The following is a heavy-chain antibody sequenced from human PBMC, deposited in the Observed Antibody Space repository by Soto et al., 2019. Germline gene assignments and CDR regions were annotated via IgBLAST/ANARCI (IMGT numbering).Heavy chain of an antibody. V-gene: IGHV1-18*01. CDR2: ISAYNGKT. Sequence: QVQLVQSGAEVKKPGASVKVSCKASGYTFTSYGISWVRQAPGQGLEWMGWISAYNGKTNYAQKLQGRVTMTTDTSTSTAYMELRSLRSDDTAVYYCARDSLYGSGSYYPYYYYYMDVWGKGTTVTVSS. CDR3: ARDSLYGSGSYYPYYYYYMDV. D-gene: IGHD3-10*01. CDR1: GYTFTSYG. J-gene: IGHJ6*03.